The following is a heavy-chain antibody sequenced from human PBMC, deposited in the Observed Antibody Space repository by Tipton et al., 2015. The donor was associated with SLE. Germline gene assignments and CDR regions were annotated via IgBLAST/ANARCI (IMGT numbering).Heavy chain of an antibody. J-gene: IGHJ6*03. CDR3: SKDGTFTIFGVVITQYYMDV. CDR2: IRSKTNNYAT. V-gene: IGHV3-73*01. D-gene: IGHD3-3*01. CDR1: GFTFSGSS. Sequence: SLRLSCAPSGFTFSGSSMHWVRQASGKGLEWVGRIRSKTNNYATAYSASVEGRFFISRDDSKSTAYLQMNSLKTEDTAVYYCSKDGTFTIFGVVITQYYMDVWGKGTTVTISS.